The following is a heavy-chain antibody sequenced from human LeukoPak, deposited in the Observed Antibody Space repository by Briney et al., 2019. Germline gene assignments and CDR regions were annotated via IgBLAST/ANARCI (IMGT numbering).Heavy chain of an antibody. CDR2: IRNDETEI. J-gene: IGHJ6*02. CDR1: GFPFNAYN. D-gene: IGHD2-2*01. V-gene: IGHV3-30*02. Sequence: GGSLRLSCTAPGFPFNAYNIHWIRQAPGRGLEWVSFIRNDETEIHYADFAKGRFTISRDNSKNTLYLQMNSLRAEDTAVYYCARDKPHCSSTSCYYYYYGMDVWGQGTTVTVSS. CDR3: ARDKPHCSSTSCYYYYYGMDV.